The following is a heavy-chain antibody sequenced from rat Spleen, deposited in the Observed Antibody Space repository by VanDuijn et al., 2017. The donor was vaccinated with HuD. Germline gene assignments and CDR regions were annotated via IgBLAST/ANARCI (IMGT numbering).Heavy chain of an antibody. V-gene: IGHV5-31*01. CDR3: ARRKYYFDY. Sequence: EVQLVESGGGLVQPGRSLKLSCVASGFTFNNYWMTWIRQAPGKGLEWVASITNTGGRIHYPDSVKGRFTISRDNAKNTLYLQMDSLRSEDTATYYCARRKYYFDYWGQGVMVTVSS. CDR1: GFTFNNYW. J-gene: IGHJ2*01. CDR2: ITNTGGRI. D-gene: IGHD3-7*01.